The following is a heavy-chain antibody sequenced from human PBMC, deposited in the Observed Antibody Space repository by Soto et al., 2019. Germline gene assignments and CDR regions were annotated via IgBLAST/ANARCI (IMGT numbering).Heavy chain of an antibody. CDR2: IFYSGST. V-gene: IGHV4-39*01. Sequence: PSETLSLTCTVSGGSISISSYYWGWIRQPPGKGLEWIGSIFYSGSTYYNPSLKSRVTIPVDTSKNQFSLKLSSVTAADTAVYYCARHNGPLYVGYYYDMDVWGQGTTVTAP. CDR1: GGSISISSYY. D-gene: IGHD3-16*01. J-gene: IGHJ6*02. CDR3: ARHNGPLYVGYYYDMDV.